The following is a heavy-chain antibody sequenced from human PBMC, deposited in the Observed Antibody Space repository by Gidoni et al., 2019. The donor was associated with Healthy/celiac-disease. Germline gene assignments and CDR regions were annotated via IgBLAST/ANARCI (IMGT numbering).Heavy chain of an antibody. D-gene: IGHD6-19*01. V-gene: IGHV1-3*01. CDR1: GYTFTSYA. CDR3: ARDQEVRGIAVAGRVGYYYYGMDV. J-gene: IGHJ6*02. Sequence: QVQLVQSGAEVKKPGASVKVSCKAFGYTFTSYAMHWVRQAPGQRLEWMGWINAGNGNTKYSQKFQGRVTITRDTSASTAYMELSCLRSEDTAVYYCARDQEVRGIAVAGRVGYYYYGMDVWGQGTTVTVSS. CDR2: INAGNGNT.